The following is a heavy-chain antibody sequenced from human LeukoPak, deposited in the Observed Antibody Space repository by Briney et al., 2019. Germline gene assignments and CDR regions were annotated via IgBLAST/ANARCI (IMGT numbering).Heavy chain of an antibody. D-gene: IGHD3-10*01. CDR1: GYTFTSYG. J-gene: IGHJ6*02. Sequence: GASVKVSCKASGYTFTSYGISWVRQAPGQGLEWMGWISAYNGNTNYAQKLQGRVTMTTDTSTSTAYMELRSLRSDDTAVYYCAREYISPWFGELLVSSGYGMDVWGQGTTVTVSS. V-gene: IGHV1-18*01. CDR2: ISAYNGNT. CDR3: AREYISPWFGELLVSSGYGMDV.